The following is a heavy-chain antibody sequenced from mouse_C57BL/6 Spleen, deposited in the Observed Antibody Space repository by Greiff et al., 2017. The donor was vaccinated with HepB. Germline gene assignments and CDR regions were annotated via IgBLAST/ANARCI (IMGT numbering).Heavy chain of an antibody. Sequence: VKLQQSGAELVRPGASVTLSCKASGYTFTDYEMHWVKQTPVHGLEWIGAIDPETGGTAYNQKFKGKAILTADKSSSTAYMELRSLTSEDSAVYYCTSRGFLFNYFDYWGQGTTLTVSS. CDR1: GYTFTDYE. V-gene: IGHV1-15*01. CDR3: TSRGFLFNYFDY. CDR2: IDPETGGT. D-gene: IGHD1-1*01. J-gene: IGHJ2*01.